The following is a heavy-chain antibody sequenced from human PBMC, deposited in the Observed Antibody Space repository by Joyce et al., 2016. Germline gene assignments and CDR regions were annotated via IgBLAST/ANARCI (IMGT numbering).Heavy chain of an antibody. CDR1: GFTFSTYW. CDR3: ARDWYCSGTDCFYFDY. V-gene: IGHV3-7*01. Sequence: EVQLVESGGGLVQPGGSLRLSCAASGFTFSTYWMSWIRQVPGKGLERVAKIKHDVSDIYYMDSVKCRFTISRDNAKNSLYLQMDSLRAEDTAVYYCARDWYCSGTDCFYFDYWGQGSLVSVSS. CDR2: IKHDVSDI. J-gene: IGHJ4*02. D-gene: IGHD2-2*01.